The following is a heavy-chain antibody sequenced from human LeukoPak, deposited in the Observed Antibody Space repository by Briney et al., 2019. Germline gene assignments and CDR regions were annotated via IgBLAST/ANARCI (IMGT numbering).Heavy chain of an antibody. V-gene: IGHV4-34*01. J-gene: IGHJ4*02. Sequence: PSETLSLTCAVYGGSFSGYYWSWIRQPPGKGLEWIGEINHSGSTNYNPSLKSRVTISVDTSKNQFSLKLSSVTAADTAVYYCASRRYCSSTSCRSGDYWGQGTLVTVSS. CDR3: ASRRYCSSTSCRSGDY. CDR1: GGSFSGYY. CDR2: INHSGST. D-gene: IGHD2-2*01.